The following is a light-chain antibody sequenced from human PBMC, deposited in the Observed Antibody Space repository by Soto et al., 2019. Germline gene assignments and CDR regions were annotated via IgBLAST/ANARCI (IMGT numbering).Light chain of an antibody. Sequence: LTQPAAVSGSPGQSITISCTGTSGDIGSYNRVSWYQQHPGKAPKLIIYEVTDRPSGVSNRFSGSKSGNTASLTISGLQAEDEAEYYCSSYTNINTRACVFGTGTKVTVL. CDR3: SSYTNINTRACV. CDR1: SGDIGSYNR. J-gene: IGLJ1*01. V-gene: IGLV2-14*01. CDR2: EVT.